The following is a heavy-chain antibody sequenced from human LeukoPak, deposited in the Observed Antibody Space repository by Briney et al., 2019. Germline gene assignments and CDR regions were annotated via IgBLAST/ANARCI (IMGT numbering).Heavy chain of an antibody. CDR3: AREGGFFRPLDY. J-gene: IGHJ4*02. Sequence: PSETLSLTCGVSGGSVTSTNWWTWVRQPPGKGLEWIGEVHLDGRTNYNPSLKSRLTMSVDLSENHISLKLTAVTAADTAVYYCAREGGFFRPLDYSGQGTLVTVSS. CDR2: VHLDGRT. CDR1: GGSVTSTNW. V-gene: IGHV4-4*02. D-gene: IGHD3-3*01.